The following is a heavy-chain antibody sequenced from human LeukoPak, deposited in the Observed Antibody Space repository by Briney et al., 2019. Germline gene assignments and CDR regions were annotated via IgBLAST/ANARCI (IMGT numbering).Heavy chain of an antibody. CDR1: GFTFSSYG. V-gene: IGHV3-21*01. D-gene: IGHD5-24*01. Sequence: GGSLRLSCAASGFTFSSYGMSWVRQAPGKGLEWVSSIISSSSYIYYADSVKGRFTISRDNAKNSLYLQMSSLRAEDTAIYYCARGFGGYNYFAFDIWGQGTMVTVSS. J-gene: IGHJ3*02. CDR2: IISSSSYI. CDR3: ARGFGGYNYFAFDI.